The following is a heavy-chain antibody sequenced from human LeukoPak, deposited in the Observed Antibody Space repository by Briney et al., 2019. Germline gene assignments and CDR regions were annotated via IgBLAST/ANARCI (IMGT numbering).Heavy chain of an antibody. J-gene: IGHJ6*02. CDR2: ISSTSSYI. CDR1: GFTFSSYT. CDR3: GLDYYYYNGIDF. Sequence: PGGSLRLSCAASGFTFSSYTMNWVRQAPGEGLEWVSSISSTSSYIYYADSVKGRFTISRDNAKNSLYLQMNSLRPEDTAVYYCGLDYYYYNGIDFWGQGTTVTVSS. V-gene: IGHV3-21*01.